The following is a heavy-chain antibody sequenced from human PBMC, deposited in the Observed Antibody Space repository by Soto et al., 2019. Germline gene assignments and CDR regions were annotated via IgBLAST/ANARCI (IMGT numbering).Heavy chain of an antibody. J-gene: IGHJ6*02. Sequence: GGSLRLSCTASGFTFSSYAMSWVRQAPGKGLEWVSVISGTGSSTYYADSVKGRLTISRDNSRNTLYVQMKSLRVEDTAVYYCVKAVTVTTPYGMDIWGQGTTVTVSS. D-gene: IGHD4-17*01. CDR3: VKAVTVTTPYGMDI. CDR1: GFTFSSYA. V-gene: IGHV3-23*01. CDR2: ISGTGSST.